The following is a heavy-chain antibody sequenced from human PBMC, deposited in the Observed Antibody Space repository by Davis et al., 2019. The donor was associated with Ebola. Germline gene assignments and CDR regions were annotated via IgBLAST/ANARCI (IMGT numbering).Heavy chain of an antibody. J-gene: IGHJ6*02. CDR1: GFSFSRYW. V-gene: IGHV3-74*01. CDR3: VRDPGVLRFLEWSAYYNMDI. Sequence: GESLKISCAASGFSFSRYWMHWVRQAPGKGLVWVSRIKSDGSTISYADSVKSRFTISRDNAKNTLYLQMNSLTAEDTAVYYCVRDPGVLRFLEWSAYYNMDIWGQGTTVTVSS. D-gene: IGHD3-3*01. CDR2: IKSDGSTI.